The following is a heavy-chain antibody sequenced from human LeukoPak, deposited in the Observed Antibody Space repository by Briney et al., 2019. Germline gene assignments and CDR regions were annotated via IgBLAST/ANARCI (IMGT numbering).Heavy chain of an antibody. J-gene: IGHJ4*02. V-gene: IGHV1-3*01. CDR3: ARAERVAYFDY. CDR1: GYTFTGYY. Sequence: ASVKVSCKASGYTFTGYYMHWVRQAPGQGLEWMGWINAGNGNTKYSQKFQGRVTITRDTSASTAYMELSSLRSEDTAVYYCARAERVAYFDYWGQGTLVTVSS. D-gene: IGHD5-12*01. CDR2: INAGNGNT.